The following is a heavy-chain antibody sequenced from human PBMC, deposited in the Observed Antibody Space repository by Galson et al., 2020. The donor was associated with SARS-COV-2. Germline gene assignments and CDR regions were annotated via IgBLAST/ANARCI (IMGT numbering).Heavy chain of an antibody. CDR3: AREWVGGTFDI. J-gene: IGHJ3*02. V-gene: IGHV3-72*01. CDR1: GFTFSDCY. CDR2: IRNKANGYTT. Sequence: GGSLRLSCAASGFTFSDCYMDRVRQAPGRGLEWIGRIRNKANGYTTESAASVKGRFTISRDDSKNSLFLQMNSLKTEDTAAYYCAREWVGGTFDIWGQGTMVIVSS. D-gene: IGHD3-16*01.